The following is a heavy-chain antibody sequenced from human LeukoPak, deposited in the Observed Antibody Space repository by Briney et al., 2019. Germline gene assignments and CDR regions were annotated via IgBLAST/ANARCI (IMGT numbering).Heavy chain of an antibody. CDR1: GGSITSYY. Sequence: SETLSLTCTVSGGSITSYYWSWIRQPAGKGLEWIGRIYTSGSSNYNPPLKSRVTMSLDTSKNQFSLRLNSVTAADTAVYYCARDGLRYCSSTSCYLPFGYWGQGTLVTVSS. D-gene: IGHD2-2*01. J-gene: IGHJ4*02. CDR2: IYTSGSS. V-gene: IGHV4-4*07. CDR3: ARDGLRYCSSTSCYLPFGY.